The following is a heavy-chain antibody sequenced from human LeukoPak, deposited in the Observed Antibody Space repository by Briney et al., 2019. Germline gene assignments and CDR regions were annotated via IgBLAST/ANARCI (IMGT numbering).Heavy chain of an antibody. J-gene: IGHJ4*02. Sequence: GRSLRLSCAASGFTFDDYGMSWVRQAPGKGLEWVSGINWNGGSTGYADSVKGRFTISRDNAKNSLYLQMNSLRAEDTALYYCARVVRFMIYYGSGSHNPPPRALDYWGQGTLVTVSS. CDR2: INWNGGST. CDR1: GFTFDDYG. D-gene: IGHD3-10*01. V-gene: IGHV3-20*04. CDR3: ARVVRFMIYYGSGSHNPPPRALDY.